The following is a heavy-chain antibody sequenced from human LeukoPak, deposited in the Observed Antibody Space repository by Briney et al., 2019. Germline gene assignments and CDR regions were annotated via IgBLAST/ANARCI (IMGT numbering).Heavy chain of an antibody. CDR3: TTETNWYFDL. CDR2: IKSKTDGGTT. Sequence: GGSLRLSCAASGFTFTNAWMSWVRQAPGKGLEWIGRIKSKTDGGTTDYAAPVKGRFTISRDDSENTLYLQMNSLKTEDTAVYFCTTETNWYFDLWGRGTLLTVSS. V-gene: IGHV3-15*01. CDR1: GFTFTNAW. D-gene: IGHD1-1*01. J-gene: IGHJ2*01.